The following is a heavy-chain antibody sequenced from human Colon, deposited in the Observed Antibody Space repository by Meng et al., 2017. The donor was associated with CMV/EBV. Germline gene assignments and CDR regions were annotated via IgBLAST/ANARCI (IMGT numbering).Heavy chain of an antibody. D-gene: IGHD2/OR15-2a*01. CDR1: GFTFSVHA. CDR2: ISSSGTYI. J-gene: IGHJ4*02. Sequence: GESLKISCAASGFTFSVHAMHWVRQAPGKGLEWVASISSSGTYIYYADSVQGRFTISRDNAKNSVHLLMTGLRADDAAVYYCTRTFRYYFDYWGQGTLVTVSS. V-gene: IGHV3-21*01. CDR3: TRTFRYYFDY.